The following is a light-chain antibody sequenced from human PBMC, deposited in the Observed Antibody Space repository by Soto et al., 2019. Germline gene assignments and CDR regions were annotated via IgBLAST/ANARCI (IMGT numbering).Light chain of an antibody. Sequence: DIQMTQSPSSLCASVGDRVTITCQASQGIRSHLNWYQQIPGKAPKLLIYDASNLEIGVPSRISGSGSGTDFTFTITSLQPEDIATYYCQQFDNLPLTFGGGTKVDIK. J-gene: IGKJ4*01. CDR3: QQFDNLPLT. V-gene: IGKV1-33*01. CDR1: QGIRSH. CDR2: DAS.